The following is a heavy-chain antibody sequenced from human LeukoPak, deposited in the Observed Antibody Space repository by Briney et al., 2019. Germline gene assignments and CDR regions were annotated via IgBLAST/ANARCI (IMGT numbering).Heavy chain of an antibody. V-gene: IGHV3-23*01. CDR1: GITLSNYG. CDR2: ISGFGGST. CDR3: AKAWVSHSGSYPYYFDY. D-gene: IGHD1-26*01. Sequence: PGGSMRLSCAVSGITLSNYGMSWVRQAPGRGLEWVSTISGFGGSTFYADSVKGRFTISRDNFKNTLYLQMNSLRAEDTAVYYCAKAWVSHSGSYPYYFDYWGQGTLVTVSS. J-gene: IGHJ4*02.